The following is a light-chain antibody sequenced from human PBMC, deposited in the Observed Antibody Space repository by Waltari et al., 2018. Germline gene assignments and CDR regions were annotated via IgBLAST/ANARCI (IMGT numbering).Light chain of an antibody. CDR3: SSYTSSSTQV. V-gene: IGLV2-14*03. Sequence: QSALTQPASVSGSPGQSITIFCTGTSSDVGGYNYVSWYQQHPGKAPKLIIFDVTNRASGVSNRFSGSKSGNTAFLTIPGLQTEDEADYYCSSYTSSSTQVFGGGTRLTVL. CDR1: SSDVGGYNY. J-gene: IGLJ2*01. CDR2: DVT.